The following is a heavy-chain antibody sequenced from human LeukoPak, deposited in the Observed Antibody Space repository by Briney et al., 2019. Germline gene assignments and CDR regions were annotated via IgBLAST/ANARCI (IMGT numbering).Heavy chain of an antibody. Sequence: SGTLSLTCTVSGGSISSSSYYWGWIRQPPGKGLEWIGSIYYSGSTYYNPSLKSRVTISVDTSKNQFSLKLSSVTAADTAVYYCAATDRCSGGSCYSLGFWFDPWGQGTLVTVSS. CDR2: IYYSGST. CDR1: GGSISSSSYY. D-gene: IGHD2-15*01. J-gene: IGHJ5*02. V-gene: IGHV4-39*01. CDR3: AATDRCSGGSCYSLGFWFDP.